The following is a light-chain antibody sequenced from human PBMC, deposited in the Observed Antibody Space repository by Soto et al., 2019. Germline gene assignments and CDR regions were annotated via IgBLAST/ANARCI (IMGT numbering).Light chain of an antibody. CDR1: QSVGTW. Sequence: DIQMTHSPAALSASVVGRVTITFLASQSVGTWVAWYQQKPGKAPKLLIYGASNLESGVPSRFSGSGSGTEFTLTITTLQPDDFATYFCQQYNRNTWSFGPGTKVDIK. V-gene: IGKV1-5*01. CDR3: QQYNRNTWS. J-gene: IGKJ1*01. CDR2: GAS.